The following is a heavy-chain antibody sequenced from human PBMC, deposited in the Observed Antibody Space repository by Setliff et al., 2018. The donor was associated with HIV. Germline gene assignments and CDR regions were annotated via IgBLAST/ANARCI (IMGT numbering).Heavy chain of an antibody. CDR1: GYSFTSYW. Sequence: GESLKISCKGSGYSFTSYWISWVRQMPGKGLEWMGRIDPSDSYTNYSPSFQGHVTISADKSISTAYLQWSSLKASDTALYHCARGNSGSLSSHWFDPWGQGTLVTVSS. J-gene: IGHJ5*02. V-gene: IGHV5-10-1*01. CDR2: IDPSDSYT. D-gene: IGHD1-26*01. CDR3: ARGNSGSLSSHWFDP.